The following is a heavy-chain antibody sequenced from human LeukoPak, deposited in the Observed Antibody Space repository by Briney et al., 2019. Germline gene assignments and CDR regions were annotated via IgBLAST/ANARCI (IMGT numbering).Heavy chain of an antibody. Sequence: SQTLSLTCTVSGGSISSGGYYWSWIRQHPGKGLEWIGYIYYSGSTYYNPSLKSRVTISVDTSKNQFSLKLSSVTAADTVVYYCARGGITGTYYYYYGMDVWGQGTTVTVSS. D-gene: IGHD1-20*01. CDR2: IYYSGST. CDR1: GGSISSGGYY. J-gene: IGHJ6*02. CDR3: ARGGITGTYYYYYGMDV. V-gene: IGHV4-31*03.